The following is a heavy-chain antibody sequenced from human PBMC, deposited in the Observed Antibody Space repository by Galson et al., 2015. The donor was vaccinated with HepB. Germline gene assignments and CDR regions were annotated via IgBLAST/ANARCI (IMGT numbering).Heavy chain of an antibody. CDR3: ARGPSAAVYCSSTSCYFDY. Sequence: SVKVSCKASGYTFTSYDINWVRQATGQGLEWMGWMNPNSGNTGYAQKFQGRVTMTRNTSISTAYMELSSLRSEDTAVYYCARGPSAAVYCSSTSCYFDYWGQGTLVTVSS. CDR1: GYTFTSYD. D-gene: IGHD2-2*01. V-gene: IGHV1-8*01. CDR2: MNPNSGNT. J-gene: IGHJ4*02.